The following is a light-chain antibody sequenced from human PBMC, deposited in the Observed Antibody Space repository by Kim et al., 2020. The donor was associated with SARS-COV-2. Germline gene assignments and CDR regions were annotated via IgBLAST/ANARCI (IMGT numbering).Light chain of an antibody. CDR1: NIGSKS. Sequence: APGKTARITWGGNNIGSKSVHWYQQNPGQAPVLVIYYDSDRPSGIPERFSGSNSGNTATLTISRVEAGDEADYYCQVWDSSSDHWVFGGGTQLTVL. V-gene: IGLV3-21*04. CDR2: YDS. CDR3: QVWDSSSDHWV. J-gene: IGLJ3*02.